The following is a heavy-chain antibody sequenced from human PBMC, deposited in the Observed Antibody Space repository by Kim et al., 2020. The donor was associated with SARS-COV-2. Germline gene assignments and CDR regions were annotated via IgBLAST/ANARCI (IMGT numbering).Heavy chain of an antibody. CDR1: GFTFSDYY. CDR3: ARDSSVVPACRVCYYYGMDV. V-gene: IGHV3-11*06. Sequence: GGSLRLSCAASGFTFSDYYMSWIRQAPGKGLEWVSYISSSSSYTNYADSVKGRFTISRDNAKNSLYLQMNSLRAEDTAVYYCARDSSVVPACRVCYYYGMDVWGQGTTVTVSS. CDR2: ISSSSSYT. J-gene: IGHJ6*02. D-gene: IGHD2-2*01.